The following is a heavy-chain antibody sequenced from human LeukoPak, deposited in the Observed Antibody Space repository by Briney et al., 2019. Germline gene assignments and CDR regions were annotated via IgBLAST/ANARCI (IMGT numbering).Heavy chain of an antibody. CDR2: ISGSGGST. CDR1: GFTLSAYA. CDR3: AKDLVLRYFDWLLSEDY. J-gene: IGHJ4*02. Sequence: GGSLRLSCAASGFTLSAYAMSWVRQAPGKGLEWVSAISGSGGSTYYADSVKGRFTISRDNSKNTLYLQMNSLRAEDTAVYYCAKDLVLRYFDWLLSEDYWGQGTLVTVSS. D-gene: IGHD3-9*01. V-gene: IGHV3-23*01.